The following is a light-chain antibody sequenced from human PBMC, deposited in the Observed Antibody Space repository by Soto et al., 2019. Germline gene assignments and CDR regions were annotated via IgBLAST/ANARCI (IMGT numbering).Light chain of an antibody. Sequence: QSALTQPASVSGSPGQSITISCNGSRSDVGSYNLVSWYQQHPGKAPKLMIYEVARRPSGVSNRFSASKSGNTASLTISGLQAEDEADYYCCSFAGSQGDVFGTGTKLTVL. CDR1: RSDVGSYNL. CDR2: EVA. V-gene: IGLV2-23*02. CDR3: CSFAGSQGDV. J-gene: IGLJ1*01.